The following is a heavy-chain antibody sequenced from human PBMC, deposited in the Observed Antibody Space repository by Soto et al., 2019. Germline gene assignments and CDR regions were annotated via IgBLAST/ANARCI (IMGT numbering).Heavy chain of an antibody. CDR1: GFTFGSYT. D-gene: IGHD2-2*03. CDR2: ISGSTRYI. CDR3: AREPRPGYCSTPSCYGMDV. J-gene: IGHJ6*02. Sequence: GGSLRLSCAASGFTFGSYTMNWVRQAPGKGLEWVSSISGSTRYIYYADSLKGRFTISRDNTKNLIYLQMNSLRAEDTAVYYYAREPRPGYCSTPSCYGMDVWGQGTMVTVSS. V-gene: IGHV3-21*01.